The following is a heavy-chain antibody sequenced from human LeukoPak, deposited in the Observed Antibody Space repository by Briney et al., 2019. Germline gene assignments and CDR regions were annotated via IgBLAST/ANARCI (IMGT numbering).Heavy chain of an antibody. CDR3: ATLTGTTFGWYYFDY. Sequence: GGSLRLSCAASGFTVSSNYMSWVRRAPGKGLEWVSVIYSGGTTYYAGSVKGRFTISRDNSKNTLYLQMNSLRAEDTAVYYCATLTGTTFGWYYFDYWGQGTLVTVSS. V-gene: IGHV3-66*01. CDR1: GFTVSSNY. CDR2: IYSGGTT. D-gene: IGHD1-7*01. J-gene: IGHJ4*02.